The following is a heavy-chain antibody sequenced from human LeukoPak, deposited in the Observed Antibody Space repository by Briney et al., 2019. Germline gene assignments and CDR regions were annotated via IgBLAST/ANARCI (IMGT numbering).Heavy chain of an antibody. Sequence: GGSLRLSCVASGFTFSSNAIHWVRQAPGKGLEWVAQISYDGGNTYYADSVKGRFTISRDNSKNTLYLQMNSVRAEDTAVYYCAKDGTGIHFDDWGQGTLVTVSS. CDR3: AKDGTGIHFDD. V-gene: IGHV3-30-3*01. J-gene: IGHJ4*02. CDR1: GFTFSSNA. CDR2: ISYDGGNT. D-gene: IGHD1-1*01.